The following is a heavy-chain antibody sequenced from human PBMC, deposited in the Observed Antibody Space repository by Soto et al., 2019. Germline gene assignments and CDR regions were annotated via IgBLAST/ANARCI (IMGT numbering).Heavy chain of an antibody. J-gene: IGHJ3*02. CDR2: ISSSGSTI. CDR3: ARGSDYYDSSGYYWGPDDAFDI. CDR1: GFTFSSYE. V-gene: IGHV3-48*03. Sequence: PVGSLRLSCAASGFTFSSYEMNWVRQAPGKGLEWVSYISSSGSTIYYADSVKGRFTISRDNAKNSLYLQMNSLRAEDTAVYYCARGSDYYDSSGYYWGPDDAFDIWGQGTMVTV. D-gene: IGHD3-22*01.